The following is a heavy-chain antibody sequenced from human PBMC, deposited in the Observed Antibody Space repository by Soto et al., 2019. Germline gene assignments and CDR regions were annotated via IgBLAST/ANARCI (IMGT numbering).Heavy chain of an antibody. CDR1: GFSFNKYA. V-gene: IGHV3-23*01. Sequence: GGSLRLSCVASGFSFNKYAMIWVRQAPGKGQEWVSGITGSGNTIEYTASVKGRFTISRDNSKNTVYLQMDSLRAEDTAMYYCAKDDVSGDGLWLVSDWGQGTPVTVSS. D-gene: IGHD2-21*02. CDR3: AKDDVSGDGLWLVSD. CDR2: ITGSGNTI. J-gene: IGHJ4*02.